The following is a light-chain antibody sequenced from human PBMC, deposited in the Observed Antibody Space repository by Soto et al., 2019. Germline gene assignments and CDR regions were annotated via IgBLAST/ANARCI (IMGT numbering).Light chain of an antibody. V-gene: IGKV3-15*01. CDR2: HAS. Sequence: EVVMTQSPATLSVSPGERATLSCRASQSVSNNLAWFQQKPGQAPRLLIYHASTRATGIPARFSGSGSGTEFTLIISSLQSEDFAVYYCQQYTNWWTFGQGTKVEIK. CDR3: QQYTNWWT. CDR1: QSVSNN. J-gene: IGKJ1*01.